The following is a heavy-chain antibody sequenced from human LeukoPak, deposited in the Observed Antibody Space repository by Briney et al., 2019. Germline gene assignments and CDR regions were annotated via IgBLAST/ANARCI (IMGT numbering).Heavy chain of an antibody. Sequence: SETLSLTCAVYGGSFSGYYWSWIRQPPGKGLEWIGEINHSGSTNYNPSLKSRVTISVDMSKNQFSLKLSSVTAADTAVYYCARGGIVAGSVSGWFDPWGQGTLVTVSS. D-gene: IGHD6-19*01. V-gene: IGHV4-34*01. CDR2: INHSGST. J-gene: IGHJ5*02. CDR3: ARGGIVAGSVSGWFDP. CDR1: GGSFSGYY.